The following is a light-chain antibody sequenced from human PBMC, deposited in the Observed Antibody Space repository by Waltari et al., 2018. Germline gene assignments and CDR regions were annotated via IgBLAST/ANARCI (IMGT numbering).Light chain of an antibody. CDR3: QTGGHGTWV. J-gene: IGLJ3*02. CDR1: RGHNSNI. V-gene: IGLV4-69*01. Sequence: QLVVTQSPSASASLGAAVKPTRTLSRGHNSNIIASLQQQPAKGPRYLMKVNSDGSHSRGDEIPDRFSGSSSGAERHLTIASLQAEDEADYYCQTGGHGTWVFGGGTKLTVL. CDR2: VNSDGSH.